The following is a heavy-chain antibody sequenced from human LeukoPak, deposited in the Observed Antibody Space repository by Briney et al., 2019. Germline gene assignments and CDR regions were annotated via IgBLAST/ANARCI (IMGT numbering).Heavy chain of an antibody. CDR3: ARYCSTATCSEGDVY. V-gene: IGHV1-2*02. D-gene: IGHD2-2*01. Sequence: ASVMVSCKASGYTFTGYYIHWVRQAPGQGLEWMGWNNPNSGDTKYAQKFQGRVTMTRDTSISTAYMALTSLRSDATAVYSCARYCSTATCSEGDVYWGQGTLVTVSS. CDR1: GYTFTGYY. J-gene: IGHJ4*01. CDR2: NNPNSGDT.